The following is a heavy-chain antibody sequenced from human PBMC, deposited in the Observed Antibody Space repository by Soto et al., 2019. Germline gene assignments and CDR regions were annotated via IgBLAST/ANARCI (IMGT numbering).Heavy chain of an antibody. CDR3: AREDDGGDRDYYGLDV. V-gene: IGHV4-30-4*08. Sequence: QVQLQQSGPGLVEPSQTLSLTCTVSGASISGDYYHWTWIRQSPGKGLEWIGYVFHSGSVLYNPSLKSRLHISVATSKNQFSLRLTSVTAADTAVYFCAREDDGGDRDYYGLDVWGQGTTVTVSS. CDR1: GASISGDYYH. J-gene: IGHJ6*02. CDR2: VFHSGSV. D-gene: IGHD2-21*02.